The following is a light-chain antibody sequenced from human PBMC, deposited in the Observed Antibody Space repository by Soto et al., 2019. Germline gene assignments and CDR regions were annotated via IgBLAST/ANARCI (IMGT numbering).Light chain of an antibody. J-gene: IGLJ1*01. V-gene: IGLV2-14*01. CDR2: DVS. Sequence: QSALTQPASVSGSPGLSIAISCTGTSRDVGGSNSVSWYQQQPGKVPKLMISDVSNRPSGVSNRFSGSKSGNTASLTISGLQAEDEGDYYCSSYTTGGSYVFGTGTKLTVL. CDR3: SSYTTGGSYV. CDR1: SRDVGGSNS.